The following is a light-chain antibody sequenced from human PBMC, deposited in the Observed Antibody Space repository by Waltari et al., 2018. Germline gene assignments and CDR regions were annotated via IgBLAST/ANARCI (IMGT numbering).Light chain of an antibody. Sequence: QSALTQPASVSGSPGQSITIYCTGTSSDIGGYNYVSCYQQHPGKAPKLMIFDVSNRPSGVSNRFSGSTSGNTASLTISGLQSEDEADYYCSSYTSSSTLVFGTGTKVTVL. V-gene: IGLV2-14*01. CDR3: SSYTSSSTLV. J-gene: IGLJ1*01. CDR1: SSDIGGYNY. CDR2: DVS.